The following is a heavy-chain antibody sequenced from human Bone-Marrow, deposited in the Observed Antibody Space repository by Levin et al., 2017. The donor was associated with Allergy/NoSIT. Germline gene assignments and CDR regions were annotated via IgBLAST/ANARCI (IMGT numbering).Heavy chain of an antibody. D-gene: IGHD2-2*01. Sequence: PGGSLRLSCAASGFTFSNAWMSWVRQAPGKGLEWVGRIKSKTDGGTTDYAAPVKGRFTISRDDSKNTLYLQMNSLKTEDTAVYYCTTDPFWVVAGDYWGQGTLVTVSS. CDR3: TTDPFWVVAGDY. J-gene: IGHJ4*02. CDR1: GFTFSNAW. CDR2: IKSKTDGGTT. V-gene: IGHV3-15*01.